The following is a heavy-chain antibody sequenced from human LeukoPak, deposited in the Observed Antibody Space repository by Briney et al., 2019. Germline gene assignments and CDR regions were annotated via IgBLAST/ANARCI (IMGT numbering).Heavy chain of an antibody. D-gene: IGHD6-13*01. J-gene: IGHJ5*01. V-gene: IGHV3-43*01. CDR2: ISWDGGST. CDR1: GFTLDDYP. Sequence: GGSLRLSCAASGFTLDDYPMHWARQAPGKGLEWVSLISWDGGSTYYADSVKGRFTISRDNSRNSLYLQMNSLRTEDTALYYCVKGRSYISSWFDYWGQGTLVTLSS. CDR3: VKGRSYISSWFDY.